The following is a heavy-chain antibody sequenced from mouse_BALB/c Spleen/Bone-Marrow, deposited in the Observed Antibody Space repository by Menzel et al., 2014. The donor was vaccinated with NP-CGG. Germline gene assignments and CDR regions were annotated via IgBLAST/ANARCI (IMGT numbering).Heavy chain of an antibody. Sequence: EVKLVESGGGLVRPGGSRKLSCAASGFTFSSFGMHWVRQAPEKGLEWVAYISNGSSPIYYADTVKGRFTISRDNPKNTLFLQMTSLRSEDTAMYYCARKGAMITHYYAMDYWGQGTSVTVSS. V-gene: IGHV5-17*02. CDR2: ISNGSSPI. CDR3: ARKGAMITHYYAMDY. CDR1: GFTFSSFG. J-gene: IGHJ4*01. D-gene: IGHD2-4*01.